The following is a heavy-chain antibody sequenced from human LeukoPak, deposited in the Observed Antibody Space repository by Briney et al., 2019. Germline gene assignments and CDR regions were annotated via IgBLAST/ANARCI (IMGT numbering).Heavy chain of an antibody. CDR2: INHSGST. CDR1: GGSFSGYY. J-gene: IGHJ3*02. V-gene: IGHV4-34*01. CDR3: ARSFTRGAFDI. Sequence: SETLSLTCAVYGGSFSGYYWSWIRQPPGKGLEWIGEINHSGSTNYNPSLKSRVTISVDTSKNQFSLKLSSVTAADTAVYYCARSFTRGAFDIWGQGTMVTVPS. D-gene: IGHD3-10*01.